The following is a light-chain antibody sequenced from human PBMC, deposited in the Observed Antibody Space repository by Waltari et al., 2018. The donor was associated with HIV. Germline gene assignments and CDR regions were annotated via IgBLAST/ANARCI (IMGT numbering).Light chain of an antibody. Sequence: IQLTQSPSFLSASVRDRVTIPCRASQGSGTNLAWFQQKPGKAPNLLIYAASSLHRGVPSRFTGGGSGTEFTLTINNLQPEDFATYYCQQVSNYPFTFGQGTRLAIK. V-gene: IGKV1-9*01. CDR3: QQVSNYPFT. CDR2: AAS. J-gene: IGKJ2*01. CDR1: QGSGTN.